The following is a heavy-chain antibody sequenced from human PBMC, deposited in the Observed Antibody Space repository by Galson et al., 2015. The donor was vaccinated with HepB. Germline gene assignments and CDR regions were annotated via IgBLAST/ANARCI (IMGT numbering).Heavy chain of an antibody. CDR3: ARVSRYYSSTSCYYYYYYGMDV. D-gene: IGHD2-2*01. Sequence: SLRLSCAASGFTFDDYGMSWVRQAPGKGLEWVSGINWNGGSTGYADSVKGRFTISRDNAKNSLYLQMNSLRAEDTALYHCARVSRYYSSTSCYYYYYYGMDVWGQGTTVTVSS. J-gene: IGHJ6*02. CDR2: INWNGGST. V-gene: IGHV3-20*01. CDR1: GFTFDDYG.